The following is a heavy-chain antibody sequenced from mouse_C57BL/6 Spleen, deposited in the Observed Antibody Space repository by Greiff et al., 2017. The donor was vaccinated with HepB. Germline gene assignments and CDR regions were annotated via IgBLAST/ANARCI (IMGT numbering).Heavy chain of an antibody. D-gene: IGHD1-1*01. V-gene: IGHV1-72*01. CDR3: ARGDFYGSSWAY. Sequence: QVQLMQPGAELVKPGASVKLSCKASGYTFTSYWMHWVKQRPGRGLEWIGRIDPNSGGTKYNEKFKSKATLTVDKPSSTAYMQLSSLTSEDSAVYYCARGDFYGSSWAYWGQGTLVTVSA. CDR1: GYTFTSYW. CDR2: IDPNSGGT. J-gene: IGHJ3*01.